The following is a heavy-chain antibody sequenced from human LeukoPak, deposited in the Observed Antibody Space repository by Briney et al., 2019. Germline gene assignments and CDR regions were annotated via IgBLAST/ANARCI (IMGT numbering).Heavy chain of an antibody. D-gene: IGHD2-2*01. J-gene: IGHJ5*02. Sequence: PSETLSLTCTVSGGSISSGGYYWSWLRQHPGKGLEGIGYIYYSGSTYYNPSLKSRVTISVDTSKSQFSLKLSSVTAADTAVYYCAREYCSSTSCPRITWFDPWGQGTLVTVSS. CDR3: AREYCSSTSCPRITWFDP. CDR1: GGSISSGGYY. V-gene: IGHV4-31*03. CDR2: IYYSGST.